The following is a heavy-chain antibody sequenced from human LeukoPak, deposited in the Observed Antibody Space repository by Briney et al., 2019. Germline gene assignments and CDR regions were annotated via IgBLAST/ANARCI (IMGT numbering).Heavy chain of an antibody. Sequence: SETLSLTCAVYGGSFSGYYWSWIRQPPGKGLEWIGEINHSGSTNYNPSLKSRVTISVDTSKNQFSLKLSSVTAADTAVYYCARKYCSGGSCYFAKNWFDPWGQGTLVTVSS. V-gene: IGHV4-34*01. CDR1: GGSFSGYY. CDR2: INHSGST. J-gene: IGHJ5*02. D-gene: IGHD2-15*01. CDR3: ARKYCSGGSCYFAKNWFDP.